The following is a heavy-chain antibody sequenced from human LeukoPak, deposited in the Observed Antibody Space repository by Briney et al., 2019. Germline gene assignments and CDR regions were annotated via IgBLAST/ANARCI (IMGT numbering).Heavy chain of an antibody. V-gene: IGHV1-18*01. Sequence: ASVKVSCKASGGTFSSYAISWVRQAPGQGLEWMGWISVYNGDTNYAQKFQGRVTMTTDTSTNTAYMELRSLRSDDTAVYYCARDGYTFGGVKTRFDYWGQGTLVTVSS. CDR1: GGTFSSYA. CDR3: ARDGYTFGGVKTRFDY. D-gene: IGHD3-16*01. CDR2: ISVYNGDT. J-gene: IGHJ4*02.